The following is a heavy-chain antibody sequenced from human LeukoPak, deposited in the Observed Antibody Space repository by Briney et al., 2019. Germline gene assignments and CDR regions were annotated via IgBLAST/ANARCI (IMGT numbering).Heavy chain of an antibody. Sequence: ASVKVSCKASGGTFSSYAISWVRQAPGQGLEWMGGIIPIFGTANYAQKFQGRVTITADESTSTAYMELSSLRSEDTAVYYCATDPLIAVAGGDYWGQGTLVTVSS. CDR2: IIPIFGTA. V-gene: IGHV1-69*13. D-gene: IGHD6-19*01. CDR1: GGTFSSYA. CDR3: ATDPLIAVAGGDY. J-gene: IGHJ4*02.